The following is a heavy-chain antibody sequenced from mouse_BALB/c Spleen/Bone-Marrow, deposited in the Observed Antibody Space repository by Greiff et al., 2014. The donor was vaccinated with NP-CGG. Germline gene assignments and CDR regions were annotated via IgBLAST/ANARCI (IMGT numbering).Heavy chain of an antibody. V-gene: IGHV14-3*02. CDR2: IDPANGNT. CDR3: AAYYYGSSQFAY. CDR1: GFNIKDTY. J-gene: IGHJ3*01. Sequence: EVMLVESGAELVKPGASVELSCTASGFNIKDTYMHWVKQRPEQGLEWIGRIDPANGNTKYDPKFRGKATITADTSSNTAYLQLSSLTSEDTAVYYCAAYYYGSSQFAYWGQGTLVTVSA. D-gene: IGHD1-1*01.